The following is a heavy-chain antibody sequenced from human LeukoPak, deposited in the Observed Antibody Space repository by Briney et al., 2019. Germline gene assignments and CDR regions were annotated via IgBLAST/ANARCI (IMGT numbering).Heavy chain of an antibody. Sequence: PGGSLRLSCIGSGFTFSTYALSWVRQAPGEGLEWVSAISGSGGSTYYADSVKGRFTISRDNSKNTLYLQMNNLRAEDTAVYYCAGRQPAATTVRLDYWGQGSLVTVSS. CDR1: GFTFSTYA. D-gene: IGHD1-26*01. CDR3: AGRQPAATTVRLDY. CDR2: ISGSGGST. V-gene: IGHV3-23*01. J-gene: IGHJ4*02.